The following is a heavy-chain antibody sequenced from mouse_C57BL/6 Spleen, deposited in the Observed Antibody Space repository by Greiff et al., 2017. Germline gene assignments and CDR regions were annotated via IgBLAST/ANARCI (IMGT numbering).Heavy chain of an antibody. CDR1: GYTFTSYW. D-gene: IGHD2-4*01. J-gene: IGHJ4*01. CDR2: IDPSDSET. CDR3: ARSYYDYDDAMDY. V-gene: IGHV1-52*01. Sequence: VKLQQPGAELVRPGSSVKLSCKASGYTFTSYWMHWVKQRPIQGLEWIGNIDPSDSETHYNQKFKDKATLTVDKSSSTAYMQLSSLTSEDSAVYYCARSYYDYDDAMDYWGQGTSVTVSS.